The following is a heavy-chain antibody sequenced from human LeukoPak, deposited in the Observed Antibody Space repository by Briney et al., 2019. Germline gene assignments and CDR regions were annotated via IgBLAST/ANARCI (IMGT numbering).Heavy chain of an antibody. V-gene: IGHV3-49*03. Sequence: GRSLRLSCTATGFTFGDYAMSWFRQAPGKGLEWVGFIRSKAYGGTTEYAASVKGRFTISRDDSKSIAHLQMNSLKTEDTAVYYCTRSYYDSSGYYKYWGQRTLVTVSS. CDR2: IRSKAYGGTT. CDR3: TRSYYDSSGYYKY. D-gene: IGHD3-22*01. J-gene: IGHJ4*02. CDR1: GFTFGDYA.